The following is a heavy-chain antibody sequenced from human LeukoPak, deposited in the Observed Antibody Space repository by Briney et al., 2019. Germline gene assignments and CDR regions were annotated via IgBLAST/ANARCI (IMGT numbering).Heavy chain of an antibody. V-gene: IGHV3-73*01. Sequence: GGSLRLSCAASGFTFSGSAMHWVRQASGKGLEWVGRIRSKANSYATAYAASVKGRFTISRDDSKNTAYLQMNSLKTEDTAVYYCTRPSRIRTYCYAYGDDYWGQGTLVTVSS. D-gene: IGHD5-18*01. CDR1: GFTFSGSA. J-gene: IGHJ4*02. CDR2: IRSKANSYAT. CDR3: TRPSRIRTYCYAYGDDY.